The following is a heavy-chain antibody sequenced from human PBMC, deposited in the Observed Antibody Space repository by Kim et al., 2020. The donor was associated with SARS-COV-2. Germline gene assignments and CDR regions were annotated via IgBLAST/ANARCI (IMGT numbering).Heavy chain of an antibody. D-gene: IGHD1-26*01. V-gene: IGHV3-13*01. J-gene: IGHJ6*02. CDR2: IGTAGDT. Sequence: GGSLRLSCAASGFTFSSYDMHWVRQATGKGLEWVSAIGTAGDTYYPGSVKGRFTISRENAKNSLYLQMNSLRAGDTAVYYCARAGDLGYYYGMDVWGQGTTVTVSS. CDR1: GFTFSSYD. CDR3: ARAGDLGYYYGMDV.